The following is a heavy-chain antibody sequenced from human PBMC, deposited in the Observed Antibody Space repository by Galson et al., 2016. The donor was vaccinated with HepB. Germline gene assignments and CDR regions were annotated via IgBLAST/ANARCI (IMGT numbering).Heavy chain of an antibody. J-gene: IGHJ3*02. CDR2: IIPIFGTV. V-gene: IGHV1-69*13. D-gene: IGHD3-22*01. CDR1: GVIFNDYA. Sequence: SVKVSCKASGVIFNDYAITWVRQAPGQGLEWMGGIIPIFGTVNYAQKFQGRVTITADESTSTVYLEVISLRYEDTAVYYCVGSYYYDSSGQAFDTWGQGKRVTVSS. CDR3: VGSYYYDSSGQAFDT.